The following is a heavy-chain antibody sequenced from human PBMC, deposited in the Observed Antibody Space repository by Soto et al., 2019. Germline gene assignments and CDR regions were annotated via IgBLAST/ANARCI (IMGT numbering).Heavy chain of an antibody. J-gene: IGHJ4*02. CDR1: GFTFSSRW. CDR3: ATHDGPPAAGLVLDF. Sequence: EVQLVESGGGLVQPGGSLRLSCEASGFTFSSRWMTWVREGPGKGLEWVANIKQDENGKDYVDSVKGRFTISRDNAKNSLYLQMNSLRAEDTAVYYCATHDGPPAAGLVLDFWGQGTLVTVSS. D-gene: IGHD6-13*01. CDR2: IKQDENGK. V-gene: IGHV3-7*02.